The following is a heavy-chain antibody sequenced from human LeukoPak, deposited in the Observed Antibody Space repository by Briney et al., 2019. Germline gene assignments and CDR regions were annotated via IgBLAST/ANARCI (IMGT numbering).Heavy chain of an antibody. D-gene: IGHD3-10*01. Sequence: GGSLRLSCAASGFTFSSYWMSWVRQAPEKGLEWVANIKQDGSEKYYVDSVKGRFTISRDNAKNSLYLQMNSLRAEDTAVYYCARSAMVQGVIWGFYYYMDVWGKGTTVTVSS. CDR1: GFTFSSYW. V-gene: IGHV3-7*01. CDR2: IKQDGSEK. CDR3: ARSAMVQGVIWGFYYYMDV. J-gene: IGHJ6*03.